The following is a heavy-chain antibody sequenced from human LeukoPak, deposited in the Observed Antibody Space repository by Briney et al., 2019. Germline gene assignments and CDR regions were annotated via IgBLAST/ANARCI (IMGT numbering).Heavy chain of an antibody. V-gene: IGHV1-46*01. Sequence: ASVKVSCKASGYTFTSYYMHWVRQAPGQGLEWMGIINPSGGSTSYAQKFQGRVTMTRDMSTSTVYMELSSLRSEDTAVYYCARGRSSIAVAGMGTLGYWGQGTLVTVSS. D-gene: IGHD6-19*01. CDR1: GYTFTSYY. CDR2: INPSGGST. J-gene: IGHJ4*02. CDR3: ARGRSSIAVAGMGTLGY.